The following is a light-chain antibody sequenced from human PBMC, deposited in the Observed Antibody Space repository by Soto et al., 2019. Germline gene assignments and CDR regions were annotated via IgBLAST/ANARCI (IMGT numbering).Light chain of an antibody. J-gene: IGLJ1*01. V-gene: IGLV2-14*01. CDR3: SSYTSRTTLGV. Sequence: QSVLTQPASVTGSLGQSITISCTGTSSDVGGYDYVSWYQQHPGRAPKLIIYEVNNRPSGVSTRFSGSKSGYRAYLTISGLQAEDEADYHCSSYTSRTTLGVFGTGTKLTVL. CDR2: EVN. CDR1: SSDVGGYDY.